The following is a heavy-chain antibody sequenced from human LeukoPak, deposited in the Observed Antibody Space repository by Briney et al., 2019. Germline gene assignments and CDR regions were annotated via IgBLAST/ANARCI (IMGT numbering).Heavy chain of an antibody. D-gene: IGHD3-10*01. J-gene: IGHJ4*02. CDR2: ISSDSSYI. CDR1: GFTFNSYT. CDR3: AKNGDYGDH. V-gene: IGHV3-21*04. Sequence: GGSLRLSCAASGFTFNSYTMNWVRQAPGKGLEWVSSISSDSSYIYYADSVKGRFTISRDNSKNTLYLQMNSLRAEDTAVYYCAKNGDYGDHWGQGTLVTVSS.